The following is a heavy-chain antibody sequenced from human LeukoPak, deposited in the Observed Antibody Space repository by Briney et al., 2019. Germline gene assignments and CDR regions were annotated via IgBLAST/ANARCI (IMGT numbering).Heavy chain of an antibody. CDR1: GGYISSTTYY. Sequence: SENLSLNCTVSGGYISSTTYYWGWIRQPPGKGLEWIGGIYYSGSTFYNPSLKSRLSISVDTSKNQFSLKLTSVTAADTAVYYCARRAQRSSGSYYGYWGQGTLVTVSS. D-gene: IGHD1-26*01. CDR3: ARRAQRSSGSYYGY. V-gene: IGHV4-39*01. CDR2: IYYSGST. J-gene: IGHJ4*02.